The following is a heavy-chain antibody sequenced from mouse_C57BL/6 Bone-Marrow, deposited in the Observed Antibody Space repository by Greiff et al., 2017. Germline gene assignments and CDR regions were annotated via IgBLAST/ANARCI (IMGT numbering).Heavy chain of an antibody. V-gene: IGHV5-12*01. CDR1: GFTFSDYY. CDR3: ARHLYAMDC. Sequence: EVHLVEPGGGLVQPGGSLKLSCAASGFTFSDYYMHWVRQTPEKRLEWVAYISNGGGSTYYPDTVKGRFTISRDNAKNTLYLQMSRLKSEDTAMXYCARHLYAMDCWGQGTSVTVSS. CDR2: ISNGGGST. J-gene: IGHJ4*01.